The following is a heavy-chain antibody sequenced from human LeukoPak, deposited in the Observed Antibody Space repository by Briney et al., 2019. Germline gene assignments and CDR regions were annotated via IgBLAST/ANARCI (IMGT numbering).Heavy chain of an antibody. CDR1: GFTFSSYA. J-gene: IGHJ4*02. CDR3: ARDNIRSLDY. V-gene: IGHV3-23*01. D-gene: IGHD1-14*01. CDR2: IVGTGTTT. Sequence: GGSLRLSCAASGFTFSSYAMTWVRQAPGKGLEWVSSIVGTGTTTFYADSVKGRFTISRDNARNTFYLQMNSLRVEDTALYYCARDNIRSLDYWGQGTPVTVSS.